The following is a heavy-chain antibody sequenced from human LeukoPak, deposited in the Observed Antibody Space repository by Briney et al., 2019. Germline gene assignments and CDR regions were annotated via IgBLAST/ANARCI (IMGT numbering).Heavy chain of an antibody. CDR1: GDSISSGDYY. CDR2: IHYSGST. D-gene: IGHD2-15*01. Sequence: SQTLSLTCTVSGDSISSGDYYWSWIRQPPGKGLEWIGYIHYSGSTYSNPSLKSRVTISVDTSKNQISLKLSSVTAADTAVYFCARDGCSGDTCLGNWFDPWGQGTLVTVSS. V-gene: IGHV4-30-4*01. J-gene: IGHJ5*02. CDR3: ARDGCSGDTCLGNWFDP.